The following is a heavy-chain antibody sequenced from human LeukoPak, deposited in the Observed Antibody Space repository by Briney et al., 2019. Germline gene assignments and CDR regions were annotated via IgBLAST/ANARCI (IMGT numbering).Heavy chain of an antibody. CDR3: ARDKDVYFDY. CDR1: GFTFSTYR. CDR2: ISSSSSYI. J-gene: IGHJ4*02. Sequence: GGSLRLSCVGTGFTFSTYRMNWVRQAPGKGLEWVSSISSSSSYIYYAESVKGRITISRDNAKNSLYLQMNSLRDEDTAVYYCARDKDVYFDYWGQGTLVTVSS. V-gene: IGHV3-21*01.